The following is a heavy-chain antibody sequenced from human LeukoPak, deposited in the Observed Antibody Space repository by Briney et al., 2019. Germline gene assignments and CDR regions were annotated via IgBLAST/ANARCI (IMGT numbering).Heavy chain of an antibody. CDR1: GGSISSYY. CDR2: IYTSGST. CDR3: ASAPLSGSYYYYYGMDV. Sequence: PSETLSLTCTVSGGSISSYYWSWIRQPAGKGLEWTGRIYTSGSTNYNPSLKSRVTMSVDTSKNQFSLKLTSVTAADTAVYYCASAPLSGSYYYYYGMDVWGQGTTVTVSS. J-gene: IGHJ6*02. V-gene: IGHV4-4*07. D-gene: IGHD1-26*01.